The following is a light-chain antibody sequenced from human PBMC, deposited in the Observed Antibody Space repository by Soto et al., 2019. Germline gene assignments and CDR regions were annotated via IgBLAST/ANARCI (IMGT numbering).Light chain of an antibody. V-gene: IGLV1-36*01. CDR1: NSNIGNNA. CDR3: AAWDDSLNGPV. Sequence: LTQPPSVSAAPRQRVTISCSRSNSNIGNNAVNWYQQVPGRAPKLLIHFDDRVPSGISYRFSGSKSGTSASLAISELQSEDEADYYCAAWDDSLNGPVFGGGTKVTVL. CDR2: FDD. J-gene: IGLJ3*02.